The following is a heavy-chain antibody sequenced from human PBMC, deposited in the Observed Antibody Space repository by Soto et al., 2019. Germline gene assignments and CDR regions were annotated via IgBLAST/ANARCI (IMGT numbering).Heavy chain of an antibody. CDR2: ISYDGSNK. V-gene: IGHV3-30*18. CDR3: AKGFSGWTGDTVYYYYYMDV. CDR1: GFTFSSYG. Sequence: SLRLSCAASGFTFSSYGMHWVRQAPGKGLEWVAVISYDGSNKYYADSVKGRFTISRDNSKNTLYLQMNSLRAEDTAVYYCAKGFSGWTGDTVYYYYYMDVWGKGTTVTVSS. D-gene: IGHD6-19*01. J-gene: IGHJ6*03.